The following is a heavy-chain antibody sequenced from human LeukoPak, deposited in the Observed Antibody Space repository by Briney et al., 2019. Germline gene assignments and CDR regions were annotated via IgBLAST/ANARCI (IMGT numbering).Heavy chain of an antibody. Sequence: SETLSLTCIVTGGSISSGGFYWGWIRQPPGKGLQWIGNIYYSGNTYYNPSLQSRVTLSVDKSKNQFSLDLNSLTAADTAIYFCARVGCSGGSCYRKYYFDNWGQGTLVTVSS. CDR3: ARVGCSGGSCYRKYYFDN. V-gene: IGHV4-39*07. CDR1: GGSISSGGFY. J-gene: IGHJ4*02. D-gene: IGHD2-15*01. CDR2: IYYSGNT.